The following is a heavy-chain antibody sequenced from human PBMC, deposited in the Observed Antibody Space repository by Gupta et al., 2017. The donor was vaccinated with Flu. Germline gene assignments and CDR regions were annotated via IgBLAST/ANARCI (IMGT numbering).Heavy chain of an antibody. D-gene: IGHD4-23*01. Sequence: EVQLVESGGGLVQPGWSLRLSCAASGLTFSRFWMTWVRQAPGKGLEWVANIRGDGSEKNYVDSVKVRFTISRDNAKNSLYLQMESLRTEDTAVDYCASGGHVDYCGQGTLVTVSS. CDR1: GLTFSRFW. CDR3: ASGGHVDY. J-gene: IGHJ4*02. CDR2: IRGDGSEK. V-gene: IGHV3-7*01.